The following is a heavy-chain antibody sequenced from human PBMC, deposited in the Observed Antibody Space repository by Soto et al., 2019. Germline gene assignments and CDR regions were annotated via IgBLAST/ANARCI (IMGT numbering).Heavy chain of an antibody. Sequence: QVQLVQSGAEMKEPGSSVKVSCKTSGGTFSSSAISWLRQAPGQGLEWMGGIIPLFRTPDYAQKFQGRVTIAADESTSTAYRKRRSLRSEDTAVYYCARDNDRLQLGGTSCYIVDVWGQGTTITVSS. V-gene: IGHV1-69*12. CDR1: GGTFSSSA. CDR2: IIPLFRTP. D-gene: IGHD2-15*01. CDR3: ARDNDRLQLGGTSCYIVDV. J-gene: IGHJ6*02.